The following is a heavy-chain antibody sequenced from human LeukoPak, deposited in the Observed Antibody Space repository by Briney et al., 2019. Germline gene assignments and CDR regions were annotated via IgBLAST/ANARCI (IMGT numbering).Heavy chain of an antibody. V-gene: IGHV3-9*01. CDR3: AKGNRDSSGFYYYYGMDV. Sequence: PRGSLRLSCAASGFTFDDYAMFWVRQAPGKGLEWVSGINWDSKNIGYAASVKGRFTISRDNAKNSLYLQMNSLRVEDTAFYYCAKGNRDSSGFYYYYGMDVWGQGTTVTVSS. D-gene: IGHD3-22*01. CDR2: INWDSKNI. J-gene: IGHJ6*02. CDR1: GFTFDDYA.